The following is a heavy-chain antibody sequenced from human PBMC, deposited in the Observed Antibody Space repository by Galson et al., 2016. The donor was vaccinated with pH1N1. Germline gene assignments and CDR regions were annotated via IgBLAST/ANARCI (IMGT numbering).Heavy chain of an antibody. CDR1: GYSVTRYY. V-gene: IGHV1-46*01. Sequence: SVKVSCKASGYSVTRYYMHWVRQAPGRGLEWMGIIDPSAGTTTYSQKFQGRISLTRDTSTNSVHMELSTLRPDDSAIYFCARRYYFDYWGQGTLVTVSS. CDR2: IDPSAGTT. CDR3: ARRYYFDY. J-gene: IGHJ4*02.